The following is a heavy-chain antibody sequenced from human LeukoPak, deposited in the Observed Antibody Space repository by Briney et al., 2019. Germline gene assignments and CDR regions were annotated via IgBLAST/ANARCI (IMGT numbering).Heavy chain of an antibody. V-gene: IGHV4-4*07. Sequence: SETLSLTCTVSGGSISSYYWSWIRQPAGKGLEWIGRFYTSGDTDYNPSLKSRVTISVDKSKNQFSLKLSSVTAADTAVYYCASEDPSGPAGYFNYGGQGTLVTVSS. CDR1: GGSISSYY. CDR3: ASEDPSGPAGYFNY. J-gene: IGHJ4*02. CDR2: FYTSGDT. D-gene: IGHD6-19*01.